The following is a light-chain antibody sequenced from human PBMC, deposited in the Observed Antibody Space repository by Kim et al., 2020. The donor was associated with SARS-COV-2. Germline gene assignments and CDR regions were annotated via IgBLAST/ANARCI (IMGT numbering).Light chain of an antibody. CDR3: KSRDSSGNLLV. V-gene: IGLV3-19*01. CDR2: AKN. Sequence: SSALTQDPAVSVALGQTIRITCQGDNLRSYSASWYQQKPGQAPVLVIFAKNNRPSGIPDRFSGSSSGNTATLTSTGAQAEDEADYYCKSRDSSGNLLVFG. J-gene: IGLJ2*01. CDR1: NLRSYS.